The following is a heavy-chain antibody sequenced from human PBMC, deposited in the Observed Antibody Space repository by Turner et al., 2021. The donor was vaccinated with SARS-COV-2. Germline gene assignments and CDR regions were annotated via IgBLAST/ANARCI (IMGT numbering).Heavy chain of an antibody. V-gene: IGHV3-21*01. CDR2: ISSSSSYI. D-gene: IGHD3-22*01. CDR1: GFTFSTYS. J-gene: IGHJ3*02. CDR3: ARARWHYCDSSGYYPDAFDI. Sequence: EVQLVESGRCLVKPGGSLSLSCAASGFTFSTYSMNWVRQAPGKGLEWVSSISSSSSYIYNANSVKSRLTISRDNAKNSLYLQMNSLRAEDTAVYYCARARWHYCDSSGYYPDAFDIWGQGTMVTVSS.